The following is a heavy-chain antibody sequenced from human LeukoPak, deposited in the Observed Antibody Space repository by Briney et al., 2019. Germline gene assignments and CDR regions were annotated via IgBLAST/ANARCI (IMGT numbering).Heavy chain of an antibody. CDR2: ISAYSGNT. Sequence: ASVKVSCKASGYTFTSYGISWVRQAPGQGLEWLGWISAYSGNTNYAQKLQGRVTLTTETSTNTAHIDLRSLRSDDTAVYFCARVSLDTSMVYYYMDVWGKGTTVTVSS. D-gene: IGHD5-18*01. CDR1: GYTFTSYG. J-gene: IGHJ6*03. CDR3: ARVSLDTSMVYYYMDV. V-gene: IGHV1-18*01.